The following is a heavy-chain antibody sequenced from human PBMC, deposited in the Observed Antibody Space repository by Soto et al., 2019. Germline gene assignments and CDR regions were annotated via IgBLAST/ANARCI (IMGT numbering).Heavy chain of an antibody. J-gene: IGHJ6*03. V-gene: IGHV4-39*01. CDR3: ARRGNYVYMDV. D-gene: IGHD3-16*01. CDR2: IYYSGST. Sequence: PSETLSLTCTVSGGSISSSCYYWGWIRQPPGKGLEWIGSIYYSGSTYYNPSLKSRVTISVDTSKNQFSLKLSSVTAADTAVYYCARRGNYVYMDVWGKGTTVTVSS. CDR1: GGSISSSCYY.